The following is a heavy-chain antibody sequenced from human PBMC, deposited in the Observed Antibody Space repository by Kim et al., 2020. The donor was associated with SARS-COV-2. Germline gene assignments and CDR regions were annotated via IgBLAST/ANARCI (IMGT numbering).Heavy chain of an antibody. J-gene: IGHJ4*02. Sequence: GGSLRLSCAASGFTLSSHWMSWVRQAPGKGLEWVANIKQDGSEKYYVDSVKGRFTISRDNARNSVYLQMNSLRADDTAVYYCARDYSTVYGDNVARFEYWGQGTLVTVSS. CDR3: ARDYSTVYGDNVARFEY. CDR2: IKQDGSEK. D-gene: IGHD4-17*01. V-gene: IGHV3-7*03. CDR1: GFTLSSHW.